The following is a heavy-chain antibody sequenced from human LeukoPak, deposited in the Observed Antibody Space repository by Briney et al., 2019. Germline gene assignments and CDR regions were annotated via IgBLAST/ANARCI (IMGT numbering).Heavy chain of an antibody. CDR2: INPNSGGT. D-gene: IGHD3-10*01. Sequence: GASVKVSCKASGYTFTGYYMHWVRQAPGQGLEWMGWINPNSGGTNYAQKFQGRVTMTRDTSISTAYMELSRLRSDDTAVYYCASLGYGSGSYYRDDAFDIWGQGTMVTVSS. J-gene: IGHJ3*02. CDR1: GYTFTGYY. V-gene: IGHV1-2*02. CDR3: ASLGYGSGSYYRDDAFDI.